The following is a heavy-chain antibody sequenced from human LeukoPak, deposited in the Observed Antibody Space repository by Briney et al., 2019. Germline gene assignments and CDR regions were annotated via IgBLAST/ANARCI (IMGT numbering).Heavy chain of an antibody. CDR1: GFTFSSYA. Sequence: GGSLRLSCAASGFTFSSYAMSWGRLAPGKGLEWVSAVSGSCGSTYYADSVQCRFTISRDNSRDTLYLQMNSLRAEDTAVYDCAKGYYDYVWGSYYFDYWGQGTLVTVSS. V-gene: IGHV3-23*01. CDR3: AKGYYDYVWGSYYFDY. J-gene: IGHJ4*02. CDR2: VSGSCGST. D-gene: IGHD3-16*01.